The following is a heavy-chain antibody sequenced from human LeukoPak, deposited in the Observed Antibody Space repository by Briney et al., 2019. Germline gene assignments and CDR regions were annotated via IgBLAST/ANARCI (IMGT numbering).Heavy chain of an antibody. CDR3: ARDLGYCSGGSCLYYYYGMDV. CDR2: IWYDGSNK. CDR1: GFTFSSYG. V-gene: IGHV3-33*01. Sequence: GRSLRLSCAASGFTFSSYGMHWVRQAPGKGLEWVAVIWYDGSNKYYADSVKGRFTISRVNSKNTLYLQMNSLRAEDTAVYYCARDLGYCSGGSCLYYYYGMDVWGQGTTVTVSS. D-gene: IGHD2-15*01. J-gene: IGHJ6*02.